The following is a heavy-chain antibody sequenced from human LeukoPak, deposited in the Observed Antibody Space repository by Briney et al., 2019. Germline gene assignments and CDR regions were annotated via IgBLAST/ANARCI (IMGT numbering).Heavy chain of an antibody. Sequence: SETLSLTCTVSGGSISSYYWSWIRQPPGKGLEWIGYIYYSGSTNYNPSLKSRVTISVDTSKNQFSLKLSSVTAADTAVYYCARLRGYSYGYPQEVYYYYGMDVWGQGTTVTVSS. D-gene: IGHD5-18*01. V-gene: IGHV4-59*01. CDR2: IYYSGST. CDR1: GGSISSYY. J-gene: IGHJ6*02. CDR3: ARLRGYSYGYPQEVYYYYGMDV.